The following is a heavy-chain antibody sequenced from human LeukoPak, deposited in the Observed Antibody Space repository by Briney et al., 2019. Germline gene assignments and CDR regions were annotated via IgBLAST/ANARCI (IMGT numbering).Heavy chain of an antibody. CDR1: GFTFSSYE. Sequence: PGGSLRLSCAASGFTFSSYEMNWVRQAPGKGLEWVSSISSSSSYIYYADSVKGRFTISRDNAKNSLYLQMNSLRAEDTAVYYCARAGSGSFYYYYYYMDVWGKGTTVTVSS. J-gene: IGHJ6*03. V-gene: IGHV3-21*01. CDR2: ISSSSSYI. CDR3: ARAGSGSFYYYYYYMDV. D-gene: IGHD3-10*01.